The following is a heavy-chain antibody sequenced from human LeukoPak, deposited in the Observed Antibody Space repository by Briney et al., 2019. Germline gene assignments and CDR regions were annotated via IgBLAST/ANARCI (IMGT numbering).Heavy chain of an antibody. CDR2: IYYSGST. CDR3: ARTTVTTPAFDI. CDR1: GGSISNYY. Sequence: SETLSLTCTVSGGSISNYYWSWIRQPPGKGLEWIGYIYYSGSTNYNPSLKSRVTISVDTSKNQFSLKLSSVTAADTAVYYCARTTVTTPAFDIWGQGTMVTVSS. J-gene: IGHJ3*02. V-gene: IGHV4-59*01. D-gene: IGHD4-17*01.